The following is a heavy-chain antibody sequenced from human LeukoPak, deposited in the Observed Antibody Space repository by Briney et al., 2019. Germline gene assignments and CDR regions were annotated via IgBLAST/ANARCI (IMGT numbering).Heavy chain of an antibody. CDR2: ISSSSSYI. Sequence: PGGSLRLSXAASGFTFSSYSMNWVRQAPGKGLEWVSSISSSSSYIYYADSVKGRFTISRDNAKNSLYLQMNSLRAEDTAVYYCARGGFGELFSSDYWGQGTLVTVSS. V-gene: IGHV3-21*01. D-gene: IGHD3-10*01. CDR3: ARGGFGELFSSDY. CDR1: GFTFSSYS. J-gene: IGHJ4*02.